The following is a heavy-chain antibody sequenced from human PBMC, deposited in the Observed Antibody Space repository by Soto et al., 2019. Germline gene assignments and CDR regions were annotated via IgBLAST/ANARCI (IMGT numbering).Heavy chain of an antibody. J-gene: IGHJ6*02. CDR1: GYTFTGYY. Sequence: ASVKVSCKASGYTFTGYYTHWVRQAPGQGLEWMGWINPNTGDTTYVQKFQGWVTMTRDTSISTVYMELSRLRSDDTAVYYCARYGRSYYYYYGMDVWGQGTTVTVSS. V-gene: IGHV1-2*04. CDR2: INPNTGDT. CDR3: ARYGRSYYYYYGMDV. D-gene: IGHD2-8*01.